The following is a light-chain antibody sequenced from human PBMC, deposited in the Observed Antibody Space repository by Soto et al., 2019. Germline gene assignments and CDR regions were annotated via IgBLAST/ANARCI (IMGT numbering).Light chain of an antibody. CDR2: AAS. J-gene: IGKJ4*01. V-gene: IGKV1-39*01. CDR3: QQTYSTPVT. Sequence: DIQMTQSPSSLSASVGDTITITCRASQTISRNLNWYQQKPGKAPKLLIHAASNLHSGVPSRFSCSGSGTDFTLTISSLQPEDSATYYCQQTYSTPVTFGGGTKVEIK. CDR1: QTISRN.